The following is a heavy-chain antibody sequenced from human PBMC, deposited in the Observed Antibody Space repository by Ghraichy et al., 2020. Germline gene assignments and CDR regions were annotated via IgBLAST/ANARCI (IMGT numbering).Heavy chain of an antibody. Sequence: ASVKVSCKVSGYTLTELSMHWVRQAPGKGLEWMGGFDPEDGETIYAQKFQGRVTMTEDTSTDTAYMELSSLRSEDTAVYFCATGRLGEIAAPPGDFDPWGQGTLVTVSS. CDR1: GYTLTELS. CDR2: FDPEDGET. CDR3: ATGRLGEIAAPPGDFDP. V-gene: IGHV1-24*01. J-gene: IGHJ5*02. D-gene: IGHD6-25*01.